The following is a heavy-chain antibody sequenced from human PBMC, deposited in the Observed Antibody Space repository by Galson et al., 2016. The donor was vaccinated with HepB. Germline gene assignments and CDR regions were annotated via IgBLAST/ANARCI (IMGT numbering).Heavy chain of an antibody. CDR1: GGSIGSSNYY. Sequence: ETLSLTCVVSGGSIGSSNYYWGWIRQPPGKALEWLGSIYYTGRTFYNPSLKSRVTIFVDTSGNQFSLRLSSVTAADTAVYYCARHEPSFCNSGTCYPYYFDYWGQGTLVTVSS. D-gene: IGHD1-26*01. J-gene: IGHJ4*02. V-gene: IGHV4-39*01. CDR2: IYYTGRT. CDR3: ARHEPSFCNSGTCYPYYFDY.